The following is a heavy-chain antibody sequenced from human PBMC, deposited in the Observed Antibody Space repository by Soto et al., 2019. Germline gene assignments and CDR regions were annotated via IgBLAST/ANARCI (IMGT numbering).Heavy chain of an antibody. V-gene: IGHV3-48*01. D-gene: IGHD5-12*01. CDR1: GFTFSSYS. J-gene: IGHJ4*02. CDR2: ISSSSSTI. Sequence: GGSLRLSCAASGFTFSSYSMNWVRQAPGKGLEWVSYISSSSSTIYYADSVKGRFTISRDNAKNSLYLQMNSLRAEDTAVYYCARDSYEGKYYFDYWGQGTLVTVSS. CDR3: ARDSYEGKYYFDY.